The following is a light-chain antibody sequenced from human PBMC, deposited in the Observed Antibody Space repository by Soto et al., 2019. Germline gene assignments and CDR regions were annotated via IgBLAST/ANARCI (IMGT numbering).Light chain of an antibody. V-gene: IGLV2-14*01. CDR3: SSYTSSSTQVV. J-gene: IGLJ2*01. CDR2: DVS. Sequence: QSALTQPASVSGSPGQSITISCTGTSSDVGGYNYVSWYQQHPGKAPKLMIYDVSNRPSGVSNRFSGSKSGNAASLIISGLQAEDEADYYCSSYTSSSTQVVFGGGTQLTVL. CDR1: SSDVGGYNY.